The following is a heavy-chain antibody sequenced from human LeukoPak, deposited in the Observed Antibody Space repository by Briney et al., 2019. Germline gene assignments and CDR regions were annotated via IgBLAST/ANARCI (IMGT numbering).Heavy chain of an antibody. CDR3: AGTDYGDYGSTFDY. J-gene: IGHJ4*02. CDR2: IYSGGST. D-gene: IGHD4-17*01. V-gene: IGHV3-66*01. Sequence: GGSLRLSCAASGFTVSSNYMSWVRQAPGKGLEWVSVIYSGGSTYYADSVKGRFTISRDNSKNTLYLQMNSLRAEDTAVYYCAGTDYGDYGSTFDYWGQGTLVTVSS. CDR1: GFTVSSNY.